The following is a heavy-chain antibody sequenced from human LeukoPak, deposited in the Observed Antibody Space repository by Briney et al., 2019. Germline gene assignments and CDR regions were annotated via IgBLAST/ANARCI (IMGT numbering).Heavy chain of an antibody. CDR2: INASNGNT. V-gene: IGHV1-3*01. J-gene: IGHJ1*01. D-gene: IGHD6-13*01. CDR1: GYTFTHYA. Sequence: GASVKVSCKASGYTFTHYAMHWVRQAPGQRLEWMGWINASNGNTKYSQKFQGRVTITRDTSASTAYMELSSLRSEDTAVYYCARKAAAGPEYFQHWGQGTLVTVSS. CDR3: ARKAAAGPEYFQH.